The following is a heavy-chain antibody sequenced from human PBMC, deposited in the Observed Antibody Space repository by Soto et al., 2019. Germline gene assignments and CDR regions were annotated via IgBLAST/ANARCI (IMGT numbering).Heavy chain of an antibody. CDR1: GYSFTSCW. V-gene: IGHV5-51*01. D-gene: IGHD6-19*01. J-gene: IGHJ4*02. CDR2: IYPSDSDT. Sequence: PGESLKISCKGSGYSFTSCWIGWVRQMPGKGLEWMGIIYPSDSDTRYGPSFQGQVTISADKSLSTAYLQWSSLKASDTAMYYCARLEYSSGWYYFDYWGQGTLVTVSS. CDR3: ARLEYSSGWYYFDY.